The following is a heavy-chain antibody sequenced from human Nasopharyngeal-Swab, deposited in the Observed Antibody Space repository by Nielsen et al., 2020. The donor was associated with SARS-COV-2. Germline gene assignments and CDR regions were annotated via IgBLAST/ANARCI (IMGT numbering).Heavy chain of an antibody. CDR1: GFTFSSYG. CDR3: AREGIVGATTVLDY. Sequence: GGSLRLSCAASGFTFSSYGMHWVRQAPGKGLERVAVIWYDGSNKYYADSVKGRFTISRDNSKNTLYLQMNSLRAEDTAVYYCAREGIVGATTVLDYWGQGTLVTVSS. D-gene: IGHD1-26*01. J-gene: IGHJ4*02. V-gene: IGHV3-33*01. CDR2: IWYDGSNK.